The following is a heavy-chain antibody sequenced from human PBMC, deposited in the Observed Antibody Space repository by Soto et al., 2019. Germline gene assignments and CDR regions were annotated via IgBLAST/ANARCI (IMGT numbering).Heavy chain of an antibody. V-gene: IGHV1-2*02. J-gene: IGHJ6*02. D-gene: IGHD6-13*01. CDR1: GYTFTGYY. CDR2: INPNSGGT. CDR3: VYSSNALGMDV. Sequence: ASVKVSCKASGYTFTGYYIHWVRQAPGQGLEWMGWINPNSGGTNHAQKFQGRVTMTRDTSISTAYMELSRLRSDDTAVYYCVYSSNALGMDVWGQGTTVPVS.